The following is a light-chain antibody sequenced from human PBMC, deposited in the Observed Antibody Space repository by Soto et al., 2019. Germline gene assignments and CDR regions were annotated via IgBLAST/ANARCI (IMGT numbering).Light chain of an antibody. J-gene: IGKJ2*01. V-gene: IGKV1-39*01. CDR1: QSISRN. CDR3: QQSHSTPYT. CDR2: AAR. Sequence: DIQLTQSPSSLSPSVGDRITLSCRASQSISRNLNWYQQMPGKAPSLLIYAARDLQSGVPGRFSGSGSGTEFNLTSSSLQPEDLATCYCQQSHSTPYTVGQGTKLEI.